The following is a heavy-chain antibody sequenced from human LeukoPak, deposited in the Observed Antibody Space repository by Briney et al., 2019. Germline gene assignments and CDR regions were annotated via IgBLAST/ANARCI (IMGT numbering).Heavy chain of an antibody. Sequence: ASVKVSCKASGYTFTSYGISWVRQAPGQGLEWMGWISAYNGNTNFAQKLQGRITMTTDTSTSTAYLEMRSLRSDDTAVYYCARVPQWLSIFAVDIWGQGTMVTVSS. D-gene: IGHD6-19*01. CDR1: GYTFTSYG. CDR3: ARVPQWLSIFAVDI. V-gene: IGHV1-18*01. J-gene: IGHJ3*02. CDR2: ISAYNGNT.